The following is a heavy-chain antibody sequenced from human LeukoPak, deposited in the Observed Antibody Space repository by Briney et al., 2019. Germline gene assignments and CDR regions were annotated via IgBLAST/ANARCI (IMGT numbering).Heavy chain of an antibody. J-gene: IGHJ3*02. CDR3: ARNVVPAAPLDAFDI. CDR2: INPSGGST. D-gene: IGHD2-2*01. CDR1: GYTFTSYY. Sequence: ASVKVSCKASGYTFTSYYMHWVRQAPGQGLEWMGIINPSGGSTSYAQRFQGRVTMTRDTPTSTVYMELSSLRSEDTAVYYCARNVVPAAPLDAFDIWGQGTMVTVSS. V-gene: IGHV1-46*01.